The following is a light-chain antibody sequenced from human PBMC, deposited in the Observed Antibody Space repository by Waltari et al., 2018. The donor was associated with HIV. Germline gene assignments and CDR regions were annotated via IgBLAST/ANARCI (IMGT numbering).Light chain of an antibody. CDR1: SSNIGSNY. Sequence: QSVLTQSPSASGTPGQRVTISCSGSSSNIGSNYVYWYQQRPGTAPKLLIYGSNQRPPGVPDRFSGSKSGTSASLAISGLRSEDEADYYCAAWDDSLSGRVFGGGTKLTVL. CDR2: GSN. CDR3: AAWDDSLSGRV. J-gene: IGLJ3*02. V-gene: IGLV1-47*01.